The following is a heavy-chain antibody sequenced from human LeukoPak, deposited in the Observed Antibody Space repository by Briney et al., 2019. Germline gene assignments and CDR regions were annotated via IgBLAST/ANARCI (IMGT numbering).Heavy chain of an antibody. CDR2: IWYDGNNK. D-gene: IGHD5-18*01. CDR1: GFAFSGYG. CDR3: ALSTATGRYFDY. Sequence: GTSLRLSCAASGFAFSGYGMHWVRQAPGKGLEWVAVIWYDGNNKYYEDSVKGRFTISRDNSKNTLYLQMNSLRAEDTAVYYCALSTATGRYFDYWGQGTLVTVSS. J-gene: IGHJ4*02. V-gene: IGHV3-33*01.